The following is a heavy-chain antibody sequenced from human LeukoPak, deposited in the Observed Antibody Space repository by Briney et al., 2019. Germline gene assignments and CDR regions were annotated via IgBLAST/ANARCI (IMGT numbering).Heavy chain of an antibody. J-gene: IGHJ4*02. CDR3: ARDVYYDFWSGSGFFDY. Sequence: GGSLRLSCAASGFTFSSYTMNWVRQAPGKGLEWVAVIWYDGSNKYYADSVKGRFTISRDNSKNTLYLQMNSLRAEDTAVYYCARDVYYDFWSGSGFFDYWGQGTLVTVSS. CDR1: GFTFSSYT. V-gene: IGHV3-33*08. CDR2: IWYDGSNK. D-gene: IGHD3-3*01.